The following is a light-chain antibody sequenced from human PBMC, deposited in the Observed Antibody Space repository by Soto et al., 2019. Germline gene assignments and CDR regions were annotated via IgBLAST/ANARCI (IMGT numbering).Light chain of an antibody. CDR3: QHSST. CDR1: QIVRSNS. CDR2: DAS. Sequence: EMMLTQSPATLSLSPGDTATLACRASQIVRSNSLARYQQKPGQPPRHHIYDASSKPPGIPDRFSGGGSGTDFSLTISRLEREDFGVYYCQHSSTVGPGTKVD. V-gene: IGKV3D-20*02. J-gene: IGKJ3*01.